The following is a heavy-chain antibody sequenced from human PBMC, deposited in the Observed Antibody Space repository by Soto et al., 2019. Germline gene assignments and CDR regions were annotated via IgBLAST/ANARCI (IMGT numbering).Heavy chain of an antibody. CDR3: AGSYGSGAYD. D-gene: IGHD3-10*01. CDR1: GGSFSSSSYY. V-gene: IGHV4-39*01. J-gene: IGHJ4*02. CDR2: IYYSGST. Sequence: PSETLSLTCAVYGGSFSSSSYYWVWIRQPPGKGLEWIGSIYYSGSTYYNPSLKSRVTISVDTSKNQFSLKLSSVTAADTAVYYCAGSYGSGAYDWGQGTLVTVSS.